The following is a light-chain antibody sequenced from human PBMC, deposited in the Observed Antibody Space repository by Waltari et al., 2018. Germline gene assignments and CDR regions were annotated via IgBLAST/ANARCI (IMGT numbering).Light chain of an antibody. Sequence: DIWLTQTPLSLSVTPGQAASIPCKSSQSLLQTDEKTYLYWYLQKPGQPPQLLIYGISSRFSGVPDRFSGSGSGTDFTLKISRVEAEDVGIYYCMQSLQRPYTFGQGTKLEIK. CDR3: MQSLQRPYT. CDR1: QSLLQTDEKTY. J-gene: IGKJ2*01. V-gene: IGKV2D-29*01. CDR2: GIS.